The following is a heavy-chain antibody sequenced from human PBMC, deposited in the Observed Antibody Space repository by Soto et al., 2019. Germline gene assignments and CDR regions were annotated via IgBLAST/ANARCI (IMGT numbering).Heavy chain of an antibody. CDR2: IILPFGTA. CDR1: GGTFSNHA. J-gene: IGHJ4*02. Sequence: SVKVSCKASGGTFSNHAINWVRQAPGQGPEWMGGIILPFGTANYAQNFQGRVTITADESMTTAYLELNGLRSEDTAVYYCSRGPDYAGYIDDWGQGSLVTVSS. V-gene: IGHV1-69*13. CDR3: SRGPDYAGYIDD. D-gene: IGHD4-17*01.